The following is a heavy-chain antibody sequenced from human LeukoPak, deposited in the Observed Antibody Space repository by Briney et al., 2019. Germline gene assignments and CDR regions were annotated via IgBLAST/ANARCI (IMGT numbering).Heavy chain of an antibody. D-gene: IGHD3-10*01. CDR2: ISNDGSIT. CDR1: GFSFSSYG. J-gene: IGHJ4*02. Sequence: PGGSLRLSCAASGFSFSSYGMHWVRQAPGKGLEWVAVISNDGSITKYGDSVKGRFTISRDNSKNTLYVQMNSLRTDDAAVYYCAKSKSPYPMAYIFDFWGQGTLVTVSS. V-gene: IGHV3-30*18. CDR3: AKSKSPYPMAYIFDF.